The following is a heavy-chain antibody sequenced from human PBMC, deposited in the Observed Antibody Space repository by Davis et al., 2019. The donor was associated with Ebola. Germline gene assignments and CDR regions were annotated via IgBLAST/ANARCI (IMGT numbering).Heavy chain of an antibody. V-gene: IGHV1-18*01. CDR3: ARDLPVGPLDY. CDR2: ISAYNGNT. Sequence: SVPVTRMASVYILTSYRIRSVRQPPGQGREWMGWISAYNGNTNYAQKLQGRVTMNTDTSTSTDYMEQRNLRSDGTAVYYCARDLPVGPLDYWGQGTLVTVSS. CDR1: VYILTSYR. J-gene: IGHJ4*02.